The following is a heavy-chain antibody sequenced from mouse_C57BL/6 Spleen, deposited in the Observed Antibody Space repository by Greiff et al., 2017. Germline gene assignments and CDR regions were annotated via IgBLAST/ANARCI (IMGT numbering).Heavy chain of an antibody. CDR1: GYTFTSYW. CDR2: IDPSDSYT. Sequence: QVQLQQPGAELVMPGASVKLSCKASGYTFTSYWMHWVKQRPGQGLEWIGEIDPSDSYTNYNQKFKGKSTLTVDKSSSTAYMQLSSLTSEDSAVYYCASGTTVVGIYFGYWGQGTTLTVS. J-gene: IGHJ2*01. D-gene: IGHD1-1*01. V-gene: IGHV1-69*01. CDR3: ASGTTVVGIYFGY.